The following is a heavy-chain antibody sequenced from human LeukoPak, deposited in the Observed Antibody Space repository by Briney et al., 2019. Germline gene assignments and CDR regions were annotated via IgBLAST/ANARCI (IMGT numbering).Heavy chain of an antibody. Sequence: PGGSLRLSCTASGFTVRSNYMSWVRQAPGKGLEWVSVIYSGGSTYYADSVKGRFTISRHNSKNTLYVQMNSLRAEDTAVYYCARDAGQQLAFDYWGQGTLVTVSS. CDR1: GFTVRSNY. V-gene: IGHV3-53*04. CDR2: IYSGGST. J-gene: IGHJ4*02. D-gene: IGHD6-13*01. CDR3: ARDAGQQLAFDY.